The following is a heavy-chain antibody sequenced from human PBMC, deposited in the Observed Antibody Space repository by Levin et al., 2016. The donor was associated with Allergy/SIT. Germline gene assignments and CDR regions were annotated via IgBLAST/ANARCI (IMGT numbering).Heavy chain of an antibody. CDR3: VRDFPYGSGSFSPSVGS. V-gene: IGHV3-30-3*01. D-gene: IGHD3-10*01. Sequence: GESLKISCAASGFLFTGYAMHWVRQAPGKGLEWVAVTSFDGSNKYYADSVKGRFTISRDNSKNTLYLQMNSLRAEDTAVYYCVRDFPYGSGSFSPSVGSWGQGTLVTVSS. CDR1: GFLFTGYA. J-gene: IGHJ4*02. CDR2: TSFDGSNK.